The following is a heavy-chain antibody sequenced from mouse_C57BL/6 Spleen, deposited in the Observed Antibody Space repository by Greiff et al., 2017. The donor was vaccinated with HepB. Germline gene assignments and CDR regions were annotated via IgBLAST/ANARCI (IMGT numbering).Heavy chain of an antibody. CDR2: INPGSGGT. D-gene: IGHD2-12*01. CDR3: ARRRGYDEGFAY. CDR1: GYAFTNYL. J-gene: IGHJ3*01. V-gene: IGHV1-54*01. Sequence: QVQLQQSGAELVRPGTSVKVSCKASGYAFTNYLIEWVKQRPGQGLEWIGVINPGSGGTNYNEKFKGKATLTADKSSSTAYMQLSSLTSEDSAVYCGARRRGYDEGFAYWGQGTLVTVSA.